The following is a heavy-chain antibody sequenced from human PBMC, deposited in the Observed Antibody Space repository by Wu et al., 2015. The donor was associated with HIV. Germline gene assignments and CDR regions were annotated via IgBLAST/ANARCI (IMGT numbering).Heavy chain of an antibody. D-gene: IGHD3-10*01. J-gene: IGHJ6*02. Sequence: QVRLVQSGAEMKKPGASVKVSCRVSGQILTEVSVHWVRQAPGKGLEWMGGYDSEDGKTIYAQKFQGRLTMTEDTSADTTYMELSSLRSEDTAIYYCATVMMVRGIIYYYYGMDVWAKGPRSPSP. CDR2: YDSEDGKT. CDR3: ATVMMVRGIIYYYYGMDV. V-gene: IGHV1-24*01. CDR1: GQILTEVS.